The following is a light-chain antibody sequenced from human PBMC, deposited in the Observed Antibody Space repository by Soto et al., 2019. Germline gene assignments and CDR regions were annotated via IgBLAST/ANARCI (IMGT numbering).Light chain of an antibody. CDR2: DAS. J-gene: IGKJ4*01. V-gene: IGKV1-5*01. Sequence: DIQMTQSPSSLSPSVGDRVTITCRASRSISDWLAWYQQKPGKAPELLIFDASNLKSGVSSRFSGSGSGTEFTLTISSLQPEDFATYYCLQHNSYPLTFGGGTKVDI. CDR1: RSISDW. CDR3: LQHNSYPLT.